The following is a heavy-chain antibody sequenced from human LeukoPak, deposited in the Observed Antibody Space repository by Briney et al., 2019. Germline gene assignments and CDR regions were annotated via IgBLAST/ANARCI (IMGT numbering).Heavy chain of an antibody. CDR3: ARDHPPTEKLEHDAFDI. CDR2: SIPTFGTA. D-gene: IGHD1-1*01. CDR1: RGTFSSYA. J-gene: IGHJ3*02. V-gene: IGHV1-69*13. Sequence: GASVKVSCKASRGTFSSYAISWVRQAPGQGLEWMGGSIPTFGTANYAQKFQGRVTITADESTNTAYMELSSLRSEDTAVYYCARDHPPTEKLEHDAFDIWGQGTMVTVSS.